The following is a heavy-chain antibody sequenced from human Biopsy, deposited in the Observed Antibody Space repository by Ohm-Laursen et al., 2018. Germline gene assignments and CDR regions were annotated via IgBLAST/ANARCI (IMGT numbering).Heavy chain of an antibody. J-gene: IGHJ5*02. CDR1: GYRFSTYD. Sequence: ASVKVSCKASGYRFSTYDVNWVRQARGQGLEWMGWIIPSSGKTGYAQRFQGRVTLTMNTSISTAYMELSGLRSEDTAVYFCARGYSRRVSIFEASIYWFDTWGQGTLVTVSS. CDR3: ARGYSRRVSIFEASIYWFDT. CDR2: IIPSSGKT. D-gene: IGHD6-6*01. V-gene: IGHV1-8*01.